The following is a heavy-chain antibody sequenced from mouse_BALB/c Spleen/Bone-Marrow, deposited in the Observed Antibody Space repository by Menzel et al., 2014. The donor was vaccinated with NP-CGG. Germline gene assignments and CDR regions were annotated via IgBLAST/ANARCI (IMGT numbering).Heavy chain of an antibody. J-gene: IGHJ2*01. D-gene: IGHD1-1*01. Sequence: EVQLQQSGAELVKPGASVKLSYTASGFNIKDTYMHWVKQRPEQGLEWIGRIDPANGNTKYDPKFQGKATITADTSSNTAYLQLSSMXXXDTTVYXXXXYYYDSSLFDYWGQGTTLTVSS. CDR3: XXYYYDSSLFDY. CDR1: GFNIKDTY. CDR2: IDPANGNT. V-gene: IGHV14-3*02.